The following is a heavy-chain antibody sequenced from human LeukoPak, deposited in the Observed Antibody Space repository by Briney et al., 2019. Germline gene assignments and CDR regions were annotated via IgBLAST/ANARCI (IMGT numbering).Heavy chain of an antibody. CDR1: GFTVSSNY. V-gene: IGHV4-34*01. CDR3: ARVGYGRGPDFQH. CDR2: INHSGST. D-gene: IGHD4-17*01. Sequence: GSLRLSCAASGFTVSSNYMSWVRQPPGKGLEWIGEINHSGSTNYNPSLKSRVTISVDTSKNQFSLKLSSVTAADTAVYYCARVGYGRGPDFQHWGQGTLVTVSS. J-gene: IGHJ1*01.